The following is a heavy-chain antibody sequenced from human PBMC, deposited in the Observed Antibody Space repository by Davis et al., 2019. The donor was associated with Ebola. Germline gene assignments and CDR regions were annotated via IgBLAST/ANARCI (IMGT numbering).Heavy chain of an antibody. CDR1: GFTFSDYY. J-gene: IGHJ4*02. CDR3: ARMGPGDGDHGDDY. V-gene: IGHV3-11*06. D-gene: IGHD4-17*01. CDR2: ISSSSSYT. Sequence: GESLKISCAASGFTFSDYYMSWIRQAPGKGLEWVSYISSSSSYTNYADSVKGRFTISRDNAKNSLYLQMNSLRAEDTAVYYCARMGPGDGDHGDDYWGQGTLVTVSS.